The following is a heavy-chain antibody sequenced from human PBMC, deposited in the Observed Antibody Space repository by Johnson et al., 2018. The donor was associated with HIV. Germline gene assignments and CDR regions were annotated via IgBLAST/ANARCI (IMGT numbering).Heavy chain of an antibody. Sequence: QVQLVESGGGLVQPGGSLRLSCAASGFTFNSYGMHWVRQAPGKGLEWVAVIWYDGSNKYYADSVKGRFTISRDNSKTTLYLQMNSLRAEDTEVYYCAKDWGIAAAGTDAFDIWGQGTMVTVSS. CDR1: GFTFNSYG. J-gene: IGHJ3*02. D-gene: IGHD6-13*01. V-gene: IGHV3-30*02. CDR2: IWYDGSNK. CDR3: AKDWGIAAAGTDAFDI.